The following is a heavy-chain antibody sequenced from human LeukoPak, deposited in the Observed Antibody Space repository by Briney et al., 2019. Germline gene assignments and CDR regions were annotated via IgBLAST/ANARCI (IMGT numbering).Heavy chain of an antibody. J-gene: IGHJ6*02. D-gene: IGHD2-2*01. CDR3: ARDVYNCSSTSCYFDYYYGMDV. Sequence: ASVKVSCKASGYTFTGYYMHWVRQAPGQGLEWMGWINPNSGGTNYAQKFQGRVTMTRDTSISTAYMELSRLRSDDTAVYYCARDVYNCSSTSCYFDYYYGMDVWGQGTTVTVSS. V-gene: IGHV1-2*02. CDR2: INPNSGGT. CDR1: GYTFTGYY.